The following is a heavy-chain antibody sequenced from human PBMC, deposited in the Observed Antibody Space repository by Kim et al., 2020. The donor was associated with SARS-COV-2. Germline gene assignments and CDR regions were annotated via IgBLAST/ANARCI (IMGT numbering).Heavy chain of an antibody. V-gene: IGHV3-33*01. CDR1: GFTFSNYG. J-gene: IGHJ4*02. CDR2: IWADGDNT. CDR3: ARGPHAGDFAY. Sequence: GGSLRLSCAASGFTFSNYGMSWVRQAPGKGLEWVSAIWADGDNTYYADSVKGRFTISRDNSKNTLYLQMNSLRAEDTAVYYCARGPHAGDFAYCDQGA.